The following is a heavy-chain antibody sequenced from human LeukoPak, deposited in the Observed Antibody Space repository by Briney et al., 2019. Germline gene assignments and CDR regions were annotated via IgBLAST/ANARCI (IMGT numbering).Heavy chain of an antibody. CDR2: IIPIFGTA. CDR1: GGTFSSYA. D-gene: IGHD5-24*01. J-gene: IGHJ4*02. Sequence: ASVKVSCKASGGTFSSYAISWVRQAPGQGLEWMGGIIPIFGTANYAQKFQGRVTITADESTSTAYMELSSLRSEDTAVYYCARERRRWLQFGGIDYWGQGTLVTVSS. V-gene: IGHV1-69*01. CDR3: ARERRRWLQFGGIDY.